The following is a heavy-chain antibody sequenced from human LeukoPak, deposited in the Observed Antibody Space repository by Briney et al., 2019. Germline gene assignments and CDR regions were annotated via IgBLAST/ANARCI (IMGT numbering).Heavy chain of an antibody. CDR1: GFIFDDFT. D-gene: IGHD6-19*01. CDR2: IDGAGVNI. CDR3: AKDILGTGWSPFDS. V-gene: IGHV3-43*02. Sequence: PWGSLRLSCATSGFIFDDFTMHWVRQTPEKGLEGVSFIDGAGVNIYYADSVKGRFTISRDNSKNSLYLQMDSVITEDNALYYCAKDILGTGWSPFDSWGQGTLVTVSS. J-gene: IGHJ4*02.